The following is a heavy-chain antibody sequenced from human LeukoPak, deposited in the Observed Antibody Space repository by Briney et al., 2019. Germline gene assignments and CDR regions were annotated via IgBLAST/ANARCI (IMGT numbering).Heavy chain of an antibody. CDR2: ISNSGST. CDR3: GRDALVGHFSYYYMDV. V-gene: IGHV4-59*11. D-gene: IGHD2-15*01. Sequence: SETLSLTCTVSGGPIISHYWTWIRQSPVKGLEWIGDISNSGSTSYNPSLKSRVIISIDTSKNQFSLKLSSVTAADKAMYYCGRDALVGHFSYYYMDVWGKGTTVTVSS. J-gene: IGHJ6*03. CDR1: GGPIISHY.